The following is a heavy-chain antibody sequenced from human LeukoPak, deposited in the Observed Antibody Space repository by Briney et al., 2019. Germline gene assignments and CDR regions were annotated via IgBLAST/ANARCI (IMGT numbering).Heavy chain of an antibody. V-gene: IGHV4-59*01. Sequence: PSETLSLTCTVSGGSLSSYYWSWIRQPPGKGLEWIGYIYYSGSTNYNPSLKSRVTISVDTSKNQFSLKLSSVTAADTAVYYCARIYCSGGSCYRYYYYMDVWGKGTTVTVSS. CDR2: IYYSGST. CDR1: GGSLSSYY. CDR3: ARIYCSGGSCYRYYYYMDV. J-gene: IGHJ6*03. D-gene: IGHD2-15*01.